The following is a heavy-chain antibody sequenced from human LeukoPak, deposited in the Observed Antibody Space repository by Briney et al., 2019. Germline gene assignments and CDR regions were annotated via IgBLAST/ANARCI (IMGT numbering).Heavy chain of an antibody. CDR2: ISWNSGSI. V-gene: IGHV3-9*01. Sequence: PAGGSLRLSCAASGFTFDDYAMHWVRQAPGKGLEWVSGISWNSGSIGYADSVKGRFTISRDNAKNSLYLQMNSLRAEDTALYYCAKEYCSSTSCYIDYWGQGTLVTVSS. D-gene: IGHD2-2*02. CDR3: AKEYCSSTSCYIDY. J-gene: IGHJ4*02. CDR1: GFTFDDYA.